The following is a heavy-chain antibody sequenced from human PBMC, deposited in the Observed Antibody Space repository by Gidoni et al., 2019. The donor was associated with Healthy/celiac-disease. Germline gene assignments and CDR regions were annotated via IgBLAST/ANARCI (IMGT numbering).Heavy chain of an antibody. Sequence: VPPVEAGGGLVQTWGSLRRSWVHARFTFSSHFMCWVRQAPGKGLVWVANRKQDGSEKYYVDSEEGRFTIARDNDKNSLYLQMNCARAEDTAVYYCAATDDIRSGTSRGGAFDIWGQGTMVTVSS. J-gene: IGHJ3*02. D-gene: IGHD3-3*01. V-gene: IGHV3-7*01. CDR3: AATDDIRSGTSRGGAFDI. CDR2: RKQDGSEK. CDR1: RFTFSSHF.